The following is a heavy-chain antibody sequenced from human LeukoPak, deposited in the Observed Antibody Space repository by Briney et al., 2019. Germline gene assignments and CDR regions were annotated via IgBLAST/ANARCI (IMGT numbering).Heavy chain of an antibody. CDR1: GFTFSSYG. CDR3: AKSRYSGSYYFDY. CDR2: ISYDGSNK. V-gene: IGHV3-30*18. J-gene: IGHJ4*02. D-gene: IGHD1-26*01. Sequence: GGSLRLSCAASGFTFSSYGMHWVRQAPGKGLEWVAVISYDGSNKYYADSVKGRFTISRDNSKNTLYLQMNSLRAEDTAVYYCAKSRYSGSYYFDYWGQGTLVTVSS.